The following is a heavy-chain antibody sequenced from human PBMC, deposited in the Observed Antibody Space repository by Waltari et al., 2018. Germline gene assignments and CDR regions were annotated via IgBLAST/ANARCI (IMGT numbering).Heavy chain of an antibody. CDR2: IIPSTDIA. V-gene: IGHV1-69*02. Sequence: QVQLVQSGAEVKTPGSSVQVSCTASGGTFSSYTISWVRPAPGQGLEWMGRIIPSTDIANYAQKFQGRLMITANKPTSTDYMELSSVGSEDKAVDYGARRRYGRSTSCYAWGLDPWGQGTLVIVSS. D-gene: IGHD2-2*01. CDR1: GGTFSSYT. J-gene: IGHJ5*02. CDR3: ARRRYGRSTSCYAWGLDP.